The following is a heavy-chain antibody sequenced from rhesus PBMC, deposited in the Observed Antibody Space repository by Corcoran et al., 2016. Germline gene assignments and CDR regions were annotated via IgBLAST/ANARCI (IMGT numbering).Heavy chain of an antibody. D-gene: IGHD7-45*01. CDR2: IGGISVFT. V-gene: IGHV4-65*02. CDR1: GGSITTNNW. J-gene: IGHJ5-1*01. CDR3: ARHPQPSSSGGAWGNRFDV. Sequence: QVQLQESGPGLLKPSETLSLTCAVSGGSITTNNWWTWIRQHPGKGLEGIGNIGGISVFTYYNTSLQSRVTIYKDTSKNQFSLNLNSMTAADTAMYYCARHPQPSSSGGAWGNRFDVWGAGVLVVVSS.